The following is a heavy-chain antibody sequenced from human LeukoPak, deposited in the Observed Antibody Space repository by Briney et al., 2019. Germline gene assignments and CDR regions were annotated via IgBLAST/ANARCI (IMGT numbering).Heavy chain of an antibody. J-gene: IGHJ6*02. CDR3: ARDQNGMDV. CDR2: ISYDGSNK. Sequence: GGSLRLSCAASGFTFSSYGMHWVRRAPGKGLEWVAVISYDGSNKYYADSVKGRFTISRDNSKNTLYLQMNSLRAEDTAVYYCARDQNGMDVWGQGTTVTVSS. V-gene: IGHV3-30*03. CDR1: GFTFSSYG.